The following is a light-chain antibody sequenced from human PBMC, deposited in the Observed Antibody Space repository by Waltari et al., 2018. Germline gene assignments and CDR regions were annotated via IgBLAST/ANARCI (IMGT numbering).Light chain of an antibody. CDR3: QQSYGSPIT. CDR1: QSISSY. Sequence: TCRASQSISSYVNWYHQKPGKPPNLLIHAASNLQSGVPSRFSGSGSGTDFILTISDVQPEDFATYYRQQSYGSPITFGQGTRLEIK. CDR2: AAS. J-gene: IGKJ5*01. V-gene: IGKV1-39*01.